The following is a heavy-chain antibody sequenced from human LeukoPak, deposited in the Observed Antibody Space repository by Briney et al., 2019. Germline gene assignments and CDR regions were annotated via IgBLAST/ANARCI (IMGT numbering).Heavy chain of an antibody. CDR2: IYPGDSDT. Sequence: GASVKVSCKASGYTFTSYWIGWVRQMPGKGLEWMGIIYPGDSDTRYSPSFQGQVTISADKSISTAYLQWSSLKASDTAMYYCARLEYDSSGYESSVYYFDYWGQGTLVTVSS. D-gene: IGHD3-22*01. V-gene: IGHV5-51*01. J-gene: IGHJ4*02. CDR3: ARLEYDSSGYESSVYYFDY. CDR1: GYTFTSYW.